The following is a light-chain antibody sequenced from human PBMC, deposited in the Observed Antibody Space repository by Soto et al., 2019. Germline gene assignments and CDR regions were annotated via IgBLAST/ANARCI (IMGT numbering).Light chain of an antibody. V-gene: IGLV2-23*03. Sequence: QSALTQPASVSGSPGQSITLSCTGTSSVVGSYNLVSWYQEHPGKDPKLMIYEGTKRPSGISSRCSGSQSGNTASLTISGLQADDEADYYCCSYATGSTFGVLFGGGTKLTVL. CDR1: SSVVGSYNL. CDR3: CSYATGSTFGVL. J-gene: IGLJ3*02. CDR2: EGT.